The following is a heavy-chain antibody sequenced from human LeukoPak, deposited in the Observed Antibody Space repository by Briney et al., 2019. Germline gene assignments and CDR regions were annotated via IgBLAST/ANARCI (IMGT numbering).Heavy chain of an antibody. CDR1: GFTVSSNY. CDR2: IYSGGST. V-gene: IGHV3-53*01. D-gene: IGHD1-1*01. J-gene: IGHJ3*02. CDR3: ATPWRLARAFDI. Sequence: GGSLRLSCAASGFTVSSNYMSWGRQAPGKGLERVSVIYSGGSTYYADSVKGRFTISRDNSKNTLYLQMNSLRAEDTAVYYCATPWRLARAFDIWGQGTMVTVSS.